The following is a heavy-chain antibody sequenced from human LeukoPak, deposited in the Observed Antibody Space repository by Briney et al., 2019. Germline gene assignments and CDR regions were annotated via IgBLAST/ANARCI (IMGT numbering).Heavy chain of an antibody. V-gene: IGHV3-9*01. D-gene: IGHD3-22*01. J-gene: IGHJ4*02. CDR1: GFTFDDYA. CDR3: ANDITSYYYDSSGSLFDY. Sequence: QTGRSLRLSCAASGFTFDDYAMHWVRPAPGKGLEWVSGISRNSGSIGYADSVKGRFTISRDNAKNSLYLQMNSLRAEDTALYYCANDITSYYYDSSGSLFDYWGQGTLVTVSS. CDR2: ISRNSGSI.